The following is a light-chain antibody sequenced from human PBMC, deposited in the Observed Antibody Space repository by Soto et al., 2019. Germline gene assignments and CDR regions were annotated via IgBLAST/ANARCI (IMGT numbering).Light chain of an antibody. CDR3: QQYNNWPWT. CDR1: QGISSY. V-gene: IGKV1-8*01. CDR2: AAS. J-gene: IGKJ1*01. Sequence: AIRMTQSPSSFSASTGDRVTITCRASQGISSYLAWYQQKPGKAPKLLIYAASTLQSGVPSRFSGSGSGTDFTLTISCLQSEDFALYYCQQYNNWPWTFGQGTKVDIK.